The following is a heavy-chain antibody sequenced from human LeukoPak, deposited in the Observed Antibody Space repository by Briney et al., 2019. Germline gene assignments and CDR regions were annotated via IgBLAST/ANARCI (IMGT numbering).Heavy chain of an antibody. Sequence: SETLSLTCTVSGGSISSGSYCWSWIRQPPGKGLEWIGYIYYSGSTNYNPSLKSRVTISVDTSKNQFSLKLSSVTAADTAVYYCARDRYDFDYWGQGTLVTVSS. D-gene: IGHD5-12*01. CDR1: GGSISSGSYC. V-gene: IGHV4-61*01. CDR3: ARDRYDFDY. J-gene: IGHJ4*02. CDR2: IYYSGST.